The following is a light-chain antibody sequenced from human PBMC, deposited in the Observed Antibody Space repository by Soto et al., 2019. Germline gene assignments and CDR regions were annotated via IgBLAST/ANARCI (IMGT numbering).Light chain of an antibody. V-gene: IGKV2-28*01. CDR2: LGS. Sequence: DIVMTQSPLSLPVTPGEPASISCRSSQSLLHSNGYNYLGWYLQKPGQSPQLLIYLGSNRSSGVPDRFSGSGSGTDFTLKISRVEAVDVGDYCGMPALQTPPESTFGQGTKLDIK. J-gene: IGKJ2*01. CDR3: MPALQTPPEST. CDR1: QSLLHSNGYNY.